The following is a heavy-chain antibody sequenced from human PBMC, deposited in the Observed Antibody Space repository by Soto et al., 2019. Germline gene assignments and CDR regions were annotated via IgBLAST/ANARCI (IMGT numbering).Heavy chain of an antibody. CDR2: IWYDGSNK. Sequence: QVQLVESGGGVVQPGRSLRLSCAASGFTFSSYGMHWVRQAPGKGLEWVAVIWYDGSNKYYADSVKGRFTISRDNSKNTLYLQMNSLRAEDTAVYYCARDRAPVVASTTRHYYYGMDVWGQGTTVTVSS. V-gene: IGHV3-33*01. CDR3: ARDRAPVVASTTRHYYYGMDV. D-gene: IGHD2-15*01. J-gene: IGHJ6*02. CDR1: GFTFSSYG.